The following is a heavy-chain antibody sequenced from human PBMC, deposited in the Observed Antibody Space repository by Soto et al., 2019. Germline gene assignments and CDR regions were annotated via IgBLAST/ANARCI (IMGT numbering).Heavy chain of an antibody. Sequence: VQLLESGGGLVQPGGSLRLSCVASGFTFSSYAMSWVRQAPGQRLEWVATFSGGRDTTWHADSVKGWFTVSRDSSKNTLSLQRNSLRPEDMALYYCAKATSATCTGSICYSFDYWGQGTLVTVSS. V-gene: IGHV3-23*01. J-gene: IGHJ4*02. D-gene: IGHD2-21*01. CDR3: AKATSATCTGSICYSFDY. CDR1: GFTFSSYA. CDR2: FSGGRDTT.